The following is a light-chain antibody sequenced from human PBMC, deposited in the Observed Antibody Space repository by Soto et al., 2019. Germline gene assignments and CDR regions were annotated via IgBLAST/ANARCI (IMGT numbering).Light chain of an antibody. V-gene: IGKV3-15*01. CDR3: QQYNNWPPTWT. J-gene: IGKJ1*01. CDR2: GVS. Sequence: IVLTQSPCTLSLSPGERATLSCRASQSVSSNLAWYQQKPGQAPRLLIYGVSTRATGIPARFSGSGSGTEFTLTISSLQSEDFAVYYCQQYNNWPPTWTFGQGTKVDIK. CDR1: QSVSSN.